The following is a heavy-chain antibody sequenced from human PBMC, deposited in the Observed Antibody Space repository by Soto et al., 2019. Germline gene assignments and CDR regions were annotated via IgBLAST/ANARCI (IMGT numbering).Heavy chain of an antibody. Sequence: GGSLRLSCAASGFTFSSYWMSWVRQAPGKGLEWVANIKQDGSEKYYVDSVKGRFTISRDNAKNSLYLQMNSLRAEDTAVYYCAKYGSGSYWGYYYYYMDVWGKGTTVTVSS. J-gene: IGHJ6*03. V-gene: IGHV3-7*01. D-gene: IGHD3-10*01. CDR1: GFTFSSYW. CDR3: AKYGSGSYWGYYYYYMDV. CDR2: IKQDGSEK.